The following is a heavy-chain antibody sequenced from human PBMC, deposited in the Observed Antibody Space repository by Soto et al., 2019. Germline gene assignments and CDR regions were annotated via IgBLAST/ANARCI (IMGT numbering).Heavy chain of an antibody. Sequence: EVQLVESGGGLVKPGGSLRLSCAASGFTSSNAWMTWVRQAPGKGLECVGRIKSETNGGTADYGAPVKGRFSISRDDSRNTLFLQIDSLKTEDTAVYYCTAELAGTKPGSWGQGTLVTVSS. V-gene: IGHV3-15*01. CDR1: GFTSSNAW. D-gene: IGHD1-1*01. CDR2: IKSETNGGTA. CDR3: TAELAGTKPGS. J-gene: IGHJ4*02.